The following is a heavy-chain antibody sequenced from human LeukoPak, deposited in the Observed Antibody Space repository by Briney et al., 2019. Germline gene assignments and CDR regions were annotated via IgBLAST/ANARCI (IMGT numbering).Heavy chain of an antibody. J-gene: IGHJ4*02. D-gene: IGHD6-19*01. V-gene: IGHV1-46*01. CDR3: ARDPGGWYVDKNYFDY. Sequence: PRASVKVSCKASGYTFTSYYIHWVRQAPGQGLEWMGIFNPSGGSTSYAQKFQGRVTMTRDTSTSTAYMELRSLRSDDTAVYYCARDPGGWYVDKNYFDYWGQGTLVTVSS. CDR1: GYTFTSYY. CDR2: FNPSGGST.